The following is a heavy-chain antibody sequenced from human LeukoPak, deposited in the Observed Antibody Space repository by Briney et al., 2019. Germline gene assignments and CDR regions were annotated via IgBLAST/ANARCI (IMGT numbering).Heavy chain of an antibody. V-gene: IGHV4-59*12. Sequence: SETLSLTCTVSGGSISSYYWSWIRQPPGKGLEWIGYIYYSGSTYYNPSLKSRVTISVDTSKNQFSLKLSSVTAADTAVYYCARDPNDLADYWGQGTLVTVSS. J-gene: IGHJ4*02. CDR2: IYYSGST. CDR1: GGSISSYY. CDR3: ARDPNDLADY. D-gene: IGHD3-3*01.